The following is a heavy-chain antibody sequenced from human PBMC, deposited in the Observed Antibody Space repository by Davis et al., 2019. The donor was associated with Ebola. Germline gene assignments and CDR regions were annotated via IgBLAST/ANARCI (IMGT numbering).Heavy chain of an antibody. D-gene: IGHD5-24*01. CDR3: ARGGADEIHYYGMDV. CDR2: IYDGGST. CDR1: GFTFSKYA. J-gene: IGHJ6*02. V-gene: IGHV3-23*03. Sequence: GGSLRLSCAASGFTFSKYAMSWVRQGPGKGLEWVSVIYDGGSTYYADSVKGRFTISRDNSKNTLYLQMNSLRGEDTAVYYCARGGADEIHYYGMDVWGQGTTVTVSS.